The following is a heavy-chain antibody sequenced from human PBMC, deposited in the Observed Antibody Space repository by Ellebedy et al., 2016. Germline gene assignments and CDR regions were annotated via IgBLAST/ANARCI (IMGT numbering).Heavy chain of an antibody. CDR3: ARGSGGLLWFGEFYYMDV. V-gene: IGHV1-8*01. Sequence: ASVKVSCKASGYTFTSYDINWVRQATGQGLEWMGWMNPNSGNTGYAQKFQGRVTMTRNTSISTAYMELSSLRSEDTAVYYCARGSGGLLWFGEFYYMDVWGKGTTVTVSS. CDR2: MNPNSGNT. D-gene: IGHD3-10*01. CDR1: GYTFTSYD. J-gene: IGHJ6*03.